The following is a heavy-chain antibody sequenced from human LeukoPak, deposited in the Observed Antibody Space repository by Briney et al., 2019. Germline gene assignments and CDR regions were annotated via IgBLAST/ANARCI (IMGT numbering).Heavy chain of an antibody. V-gene: IGHV4-39*07. CDR1: GVSISSSSSY. D-gene: IGHD3-10*01. Sequence: EPSETLSLTCSVSGVSISSSSSYWGWIRQPPGKGLEWIGSIYYTGNTYYNASLKSRVTISADTSKNQFSLKLSSVTAADTAVYYCARLLRATMVRGVPYNWFDPWGQGTLVTVSS. CDR2: IYYTGNT. CDR3: ARLLRATMVRGVPYNWFDP. J-gene: IGHJ5*02.